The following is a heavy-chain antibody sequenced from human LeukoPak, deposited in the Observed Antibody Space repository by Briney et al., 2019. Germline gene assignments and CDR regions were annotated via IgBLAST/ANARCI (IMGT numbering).Heavy chain of an antibody. CDR3: ARGQKSSGYWFDP. Sequence: ASVKVSCKASGYTFTRFDINWVRQTTGQVLEWMGWINPNSGNKGYAQKFQGRFTMTMNTSTSTAYMELTSLTSEDTAVYYCARGQKSSGYWFDPWGQGTLVTVSS. CDR2: INPNSGNK. J-gene: IGHJ5*02. V-gene: IGHV1-8*01. CDR1: GYTFTRFD. D-gene: IGHD3-22*01.